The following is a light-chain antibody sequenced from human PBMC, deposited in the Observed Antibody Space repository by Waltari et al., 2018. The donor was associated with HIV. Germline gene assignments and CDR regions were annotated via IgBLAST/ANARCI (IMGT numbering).Light chain of an antibody. Sequence: QSALTQPASVSGSPGQSVTIPCTGGNTDIGSFDLVSWYQQRSGEAPQLIIFGATSRPSGVSSRFSGFKSSHTASLTISGLHDGDEAYYFCSSYSTLKTILFGGGTKLTV. CDR2: GAT. CDR1: NTDIGSFDL. V-gene: IGLV2-14*03. CDR3: SSYSTLKTIL. J-gene: IGLJ3*02.